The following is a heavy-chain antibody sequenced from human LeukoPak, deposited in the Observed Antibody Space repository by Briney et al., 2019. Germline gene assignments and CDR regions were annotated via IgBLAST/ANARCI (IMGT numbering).Heavy chain of an antibody. V-gene: IGHV3-66*04. Sequence: PGGSLRLSCAASGFTDSSTYMSWVRQAPGKGLEWVSGLNSGGGTYYADSVKGRFTISRDSSKNTLSLQMNSLRGEDTAVYFCARLRTGAFDIWGQGTMVTVSS. CDR2: LNSGGGT. CDR3: ARLRTGAFDI. CDR1: GFTDSSTY. J-gene: IGHJ3*02.